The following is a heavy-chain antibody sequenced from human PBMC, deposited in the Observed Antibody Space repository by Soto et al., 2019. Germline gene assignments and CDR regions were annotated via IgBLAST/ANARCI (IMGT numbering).Heavy chain of an antibody. V-gene: IGHV4-39*01. J-gene: IGHJ4*02. CDR3: ARSGIPDEFGVVIVYFDY. D-gene: IGHD3-3*01. CDR2: IYYSGST. CDR1: GGSISSSSYY. Sequence: QLQLQESGPGLVKPSETLSLTCTVSGGSISSSSYYWGWIRQPPGKGLEWIGSIYYSGSTYYNPSLKSRVTISVDTSKNQFSLKLSSVTAADTAVYYCARSGIPDEFGVVIVYFDYWGQGTLVTVSS.